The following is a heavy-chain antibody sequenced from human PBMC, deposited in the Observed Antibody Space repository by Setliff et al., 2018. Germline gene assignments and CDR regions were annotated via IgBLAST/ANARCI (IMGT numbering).Heavy chain of an antibody. CDR2: IYWHDE. V-gene: IGHV2-5*01. D-gene: IGHD4-17*01. Sequence: SGPTLVNPTQTLTLTCTFSGFSLSTDGVSVGCIRQPPGKALEWLAVIYWHDESYSPSLKSRLTITKDTSKNQVVLTMTNIDPVDTATYYCAHDPYGAEPGFDPWGQGTLVTVSS. CDR3: AHDPYGAEPGFDP. J-gene: IGHJ5*02. CDR1: GFSLSTDGVS.